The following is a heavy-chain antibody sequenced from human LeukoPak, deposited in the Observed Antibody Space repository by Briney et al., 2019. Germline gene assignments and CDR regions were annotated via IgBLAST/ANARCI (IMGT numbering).Heavy chain of an antibody. Sequence: SESLSLTCAVSGGSISSTSYYWAWIRQPPGKGLEWIGTIYYSGSTYHNPSLKSRVTSSVDTSRNQFSLRLSSVDAADTAVYYCAKAGVRYFDSSGLYAFDFWGQGTTVTVSS. J-gene: IGHJ3*01. CDR3: AKAGVRYFDSSGLYAFDF. V-gene: IGHV4-39*01. CDR2: IYYSGST. CDR1: GGSISSTSYY. D-gene: IGHD3-22*01.